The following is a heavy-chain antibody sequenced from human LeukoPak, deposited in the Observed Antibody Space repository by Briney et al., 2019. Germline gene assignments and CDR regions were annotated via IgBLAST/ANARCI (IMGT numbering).Heavy chain of an antibody. CDR1: GGSFSGYY. CDR2: INHSGST. Sequence: DPSETLSLTCAVYGGSFSGYYWSWIRQPPGKGLEWIGEINHSGSTNYNPSLKSRVTISVDTSKNQFSLKLSSVTAADTAVYYCARSAGWYDYWGQGTLVTVSS. J-gene: IGHJ4*02. V-gene: IGHV4-34*01. CDR3: ARSAGWYDY. D-gene: IGHD2-15*01.